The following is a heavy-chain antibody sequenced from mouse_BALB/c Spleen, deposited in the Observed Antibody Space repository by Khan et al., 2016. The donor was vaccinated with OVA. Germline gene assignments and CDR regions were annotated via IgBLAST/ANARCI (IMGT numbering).Heavy chain of an antibody. CDR3: ARRGYGNYWFAY. CDR2: IDPENGNT. CDR1: GFNIKDYY. J-gene: IGHJ3*01. D-gene: IGHD2-1*01. Sequence: VQLQQSGAELVRPGALVKLSCKASGFNIKDYYMYWVKQRPEQGLEWIGWIDPENGNTIYDPKFQGKASITADTSSNTAYLQLSSLTSEDTCVYYCARRGYGNYWFAYWGQGTLVTVSA. V-gene: IGHV14-1*02.